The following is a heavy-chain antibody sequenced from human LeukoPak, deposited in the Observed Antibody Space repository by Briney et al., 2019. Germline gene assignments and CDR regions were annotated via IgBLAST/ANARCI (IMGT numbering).Heavy chain of an antibody. D-gene: IGHD6-13*01. CDR3: AKEGGSSWSHPYDY. J-gene: IGHJ4*02. Sequence: PGGSLRLSCAASGFTFSSYAMSWVRQAPGKGLEWVSAISGSGDSTYYADSVKGRFTISRDNSKNTLYLQMNSLRAEDTAVFYCAKEGGSSWSHPYDYWGQGTLVTVSS. CDR2: ISGSGDST. CDR1: GFTFSSYA. V-gene: IGHV3-23*01.